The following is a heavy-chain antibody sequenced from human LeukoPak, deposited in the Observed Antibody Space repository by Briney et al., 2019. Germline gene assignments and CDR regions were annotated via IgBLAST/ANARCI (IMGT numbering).Heavy chain of an antibody. CDR1: GFTFSSYS. CDR3: ARDLVRKVTTINDY. V-gene: IGHV3-48*04. D-gene: IGHD4-17*01. Sequence: GGSLRLSCAASGFTFSSYSMNWVRQAPGKGLEWVSYISSSSSTIYYADSVKGRFTISRDNAKNSLYLQMNSLRAEDTAVYYCARDLVRKVTTINDYWGQGTLVTVSS. CDR2: ISSSSSTI. J-gene: IGHJ4*02.